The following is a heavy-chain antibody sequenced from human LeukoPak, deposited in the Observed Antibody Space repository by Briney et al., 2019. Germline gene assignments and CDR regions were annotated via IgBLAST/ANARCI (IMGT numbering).Heavy chain of an antibody. CDR2: MNPNSGNT. CDR3: ARRLGVRWDLQAFDI. CDR1: GYTFTSYD. J-gene: IGHJ3*02. Sequence: ASVKVSCKASGYTFTSYDINWVRQATGQGLEWMGWMNPNSGNTGHAQKFQGRVTISRNNSISTAYMELSSLRSEDTAVYYCARRLGVRWDLQAFDIWGQGTMVTVSS. V-gene: IGHV1-8*03. D-gene: IGHD4-23*01.